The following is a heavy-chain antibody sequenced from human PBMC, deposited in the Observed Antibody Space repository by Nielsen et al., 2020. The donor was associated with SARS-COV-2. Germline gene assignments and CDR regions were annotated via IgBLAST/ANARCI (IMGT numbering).Heavy chain of an antibody. V-gene: IGHV3-23*01. J-gene: IGHJ6*02. D-gene: IGHD1-14*01. CDR1: GFTFSSYA. CDR2: ISGSGGST. CDR3: ARMAEDYYYGMDV. Sequence: SCAASGFTFSSYAMSWVRQAPGKGLEWVSAISGSGGSTYYADSVKGRFTISRDNSKNTLYLQMNSLRAEDTAVYYCARMAEDYYYGMDVWGQGTTVTVSS.